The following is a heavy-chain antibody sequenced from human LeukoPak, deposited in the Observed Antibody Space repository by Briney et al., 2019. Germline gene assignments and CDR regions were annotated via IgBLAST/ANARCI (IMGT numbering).Heavy chain of an antibody. D-gene: IGHD2-15*01. V-gene: IGHV3-21*01. CDR1: GFTFSSYS. CDR2: ISSSSSYI. J-gene: IGHJ4*02. Sequence: PGGSLRLSCAASGFTFSSYSMNWVRQAPGKGLEWVSSISSSSSYIYYADSVKGRFTISRDNAKNSLYLQMNSLRAEDTAVYYCARDYCSGGSCYSGAFDYWGQGTLVTVSS. CDR3: ARDYCSGGSCYSGAFDY.